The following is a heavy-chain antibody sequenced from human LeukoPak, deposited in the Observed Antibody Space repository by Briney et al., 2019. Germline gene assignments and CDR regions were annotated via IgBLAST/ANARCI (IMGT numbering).Heavy chain of an antibody. D-gene: IGHD6-13*01. V-gene: IGHV4-30-2*01. CDR2: IYHSGST. J-gene: IGHJ3*01. Sequence: SETLSLTCAVSGGSISSGGYSWSWIRQPPGKGLEWIGYIYHSGSTYYNPSLKSRVTISVDRSKNQFSLRLSSVTAADTAVYYCARASERGELGWGQGTMVTVSS. CDR3: ARASERGELG. CDR1: GGSISSGGYS.